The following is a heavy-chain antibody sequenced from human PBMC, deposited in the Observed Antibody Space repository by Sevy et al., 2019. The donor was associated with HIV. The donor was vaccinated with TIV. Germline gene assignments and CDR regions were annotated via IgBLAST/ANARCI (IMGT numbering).Heavy chain of an antibody. CDR3: ASLRYYYGSGTDYSDSFDI. V-gene: IGHV3-30-3*01. CDR2: ISYDGSNE. D-gene: IGHD3-10*01. CDR1: GFTFSSYA. Sequence: GESLKISCAASGFTFSSYAMHWVRQAPGKGLEWVTVISYDGSNEYYADSVKGRFTISRDNSNNTLYLLMNSLRVEDTAVYYCASLRYYYGSGTDYSDSFDIWGQGTMVTVSS. J-gene: IGHJ3*02.